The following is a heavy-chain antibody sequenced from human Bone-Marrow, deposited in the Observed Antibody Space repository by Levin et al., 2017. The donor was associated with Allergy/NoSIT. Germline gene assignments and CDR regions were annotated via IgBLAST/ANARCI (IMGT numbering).Heavy chain of an antibody. CDR3: ARGARPVQIWLRNHWFDP. CDR2: ISPSSSMI. CDR1: GFIFGDYY. Sequence: GESLKISCAASGFIFGDYYMNWIRQAPGKGLEWISSISPSSSMIYYADSVKGRFIVSRDNANDSLYLQMNSLRGDDTALYYCARGARPVQIWLRNHWFDPWGQGMLVTVSS. V-gene: IGHV3-11*01. D-gene: IGHD5-18*01. J-gene: IGHJ5*02.